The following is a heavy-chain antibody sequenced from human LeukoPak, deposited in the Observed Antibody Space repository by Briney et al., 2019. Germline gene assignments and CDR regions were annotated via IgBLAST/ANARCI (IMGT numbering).Heavy chain of an antibody. CDR1: GFTFSSYG. CDR2: ISYDGSNK. J-gene: IGHJ6*02. CDR3: AKETTRGYYYYYGMDV. Sequence: GRSLRLSCAASGFTFSSYGMHWVRQAPGKGLEWVAVISYDGSNKYYADSVEGRFTISRDNSRNTLYLQMNSLRAEDTAVYYCAKETTRGYYYYYGMDVWGQGTTVTVSS. V-gene: IGHV3-30*18. D-gene: IGHD1-7*01.